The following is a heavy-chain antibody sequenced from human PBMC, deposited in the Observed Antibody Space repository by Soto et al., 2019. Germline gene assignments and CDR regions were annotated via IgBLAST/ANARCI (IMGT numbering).Heavy chain of an antibody. J-gene: IGHJ6*02. Sequence: QVQLVQSGAEVKKPGSSVKVSCKASGGTFRSYAISWVRQAPGQGLEWMGGIIPIFGTANYAQKFQGRVTITADESTSTAYMELSSLRSEDTAVYYCARSYTAMDIDYYGMDVWGQGTTVTVSS. D-gene: IGHD5-18*01. CDR3: ARSYTAMDIDYYGMDV. CDR2: IIPIFGTA. V-gene: IGHV1-69*01. CDR1: GGTFRSYA.